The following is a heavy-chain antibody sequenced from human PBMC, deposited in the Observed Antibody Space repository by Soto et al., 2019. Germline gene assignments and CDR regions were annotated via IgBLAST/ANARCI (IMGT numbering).Heavy chain of an antibody. Sequence: EVQLLESGGGLVQPGGSLRLSCAASGFTFSSYAMNWVRQAPGKGLEWVSVISGSGGSTYYADAVKGRFTISRDNSKNTRYLQMTSLRAEDTAVYYCAKLTVGWYFDLWGRGTLVTVSS. J-gene: IGHJ2*01. CDR3: AKLTVGWYFDL. D-gene: IGHD4-17*01. V-gene: IGHV3-23*01. CDR2: ISGSGGST. CDR1: GFTFSSYA.